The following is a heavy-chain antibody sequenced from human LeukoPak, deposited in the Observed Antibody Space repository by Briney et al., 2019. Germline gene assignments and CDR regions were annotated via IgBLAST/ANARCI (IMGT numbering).Heavy chain of an antibody. V-gene: IGHV3-21*01. CDR3: ARGRWDIVVVVARYFDL. CDR2: ISSSSSYI. D-gene: IGHD2-15*01. CDR1: GFTFSSYS. J-gene: IGHJ2*01. Sequence: GGSLRLSCAASGFTFSSYSMNWVRQAPGKGLEWVSSISSSSSYIYYADSVKGRFTISRDNAKNSLYLQMNSLRAEDTAVYYCARGRWDIVVVVARYFDLWGRGTLVTVSS.